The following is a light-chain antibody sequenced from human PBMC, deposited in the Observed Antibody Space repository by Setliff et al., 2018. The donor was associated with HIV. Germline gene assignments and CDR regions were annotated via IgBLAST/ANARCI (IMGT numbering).Light chain of an antibody. V-gene: IGKV4-1*01. J-gene: IGKJ5*01. CDR2: WAS. CDR3: QQYYSAPREYT. Sequence: DIVMTQSPDSLAVSLGERATINCKSSQSLLYSSNNQNYLAWYQQKPGQPPKLLIYWASTRESGVPDRFSGSGSGTDFTLTISSLQAEDVAVYYCQQYYSAPREYTFGQGTRLEIK. CDR1: QSLLYSSNNQNY.